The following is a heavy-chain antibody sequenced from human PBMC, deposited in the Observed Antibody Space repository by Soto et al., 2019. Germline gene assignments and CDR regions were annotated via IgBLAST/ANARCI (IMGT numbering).Heavy chain of an antibody. J-gene: IGHJ4*02. Sequence: GGSLRLSCAASGFTFSSYSMNWVRQAPGKGLEWVSYISNSSSTIYYADSVKGRFTISRDNAKNSLYLQMNSLRAEDTAVYYCARDEARYSYGTTPIDYWGQGTLVTVSS. CDR2: ISNSSSTI. V-gene: IGHV3-48*01. D-gene: IGHD5-18*01. CDR3: ARDEARYSYGTTPIDY. CDR1: GFTFSSYS.